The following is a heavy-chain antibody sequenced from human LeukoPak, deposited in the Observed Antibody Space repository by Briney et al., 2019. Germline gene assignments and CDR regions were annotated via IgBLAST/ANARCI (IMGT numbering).Heavy chain of an antibody. D-gene: IGHD3-10*01. CDR3: ATRGLLWFGELFY. CDR2: FDPEDGET. Sequence: ASVKVSCKVSGYTLTELSMHWVRQAPGKGLEWMGGFDPEDGETIYAQKFQGRVTMTEDTSTDTAYMELSSLRSENTAVYYCATRGLLWFGELFYWGQGTLVTVSS. J-gene: IGHJ4*02. CDR1: GYTLTELS. V-gene: IGHV1-24*01.